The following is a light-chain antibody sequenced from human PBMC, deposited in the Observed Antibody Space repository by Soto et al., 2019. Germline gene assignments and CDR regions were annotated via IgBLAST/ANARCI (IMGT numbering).Light chain of an antibody. Sequence: EIVLTQSPATLSLSPGERATLSCRASQSVTSNYLAWYQQKPGQAPRLLISGASSRAAGISDRFSGSGSGTDFTLTISRLEPEDFAVYYCHQYDSWTFGQGTKVDIK. V-gene: IGKV3-20*01. J-gene: IGKJ1*01. CDR1: QSVTSNY. CDR3: HQYDSWT. CDR2: GAS.